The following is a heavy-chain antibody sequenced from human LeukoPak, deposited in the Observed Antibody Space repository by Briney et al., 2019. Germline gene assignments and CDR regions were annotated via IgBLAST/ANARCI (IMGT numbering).Heavy chain of an antibody. CDR2: IKSKADGGTT. CDR3: TTDLGNTPFWVRY. CDR1: GFTFSNAW. D-gene: IGHD3-10*01. V-gene: IGHV3-15*01. Sequence: GGSLRLSCAASGFTFSNAWMNWVRQAPGKGLEWVGRIKSKADGGTTDYAAPVKGRFTISRDDLRNTLYLQMNSLKTEDTAVYYCTTDLGNTPFWVRYWCQGTLVTVSS. J-gene: IGHJ4*02.